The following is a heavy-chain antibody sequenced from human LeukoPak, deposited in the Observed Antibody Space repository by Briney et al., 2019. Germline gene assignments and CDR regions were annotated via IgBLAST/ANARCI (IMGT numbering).Heavy chain of an antibody. CDR1: GASISSGGYF. Sequence: LSETLSLTCTVSGASISSGGYFWSWIRHHPGKRLEWMGYIDYSGATYYTPSLKSRVILSVDTSDNQFSPNLGSLRAAETRIYYCARARVGPNWIALWGQGTPVTVSS. CDR2: IDYSGAT. J-gene: IGHJ5*02. CDR3: ARARVGPNWIAL. V-gene: IGHV4-31*03.